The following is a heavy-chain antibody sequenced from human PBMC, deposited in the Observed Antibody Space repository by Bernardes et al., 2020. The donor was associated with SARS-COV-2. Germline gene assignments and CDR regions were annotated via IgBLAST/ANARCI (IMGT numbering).Heavy chain of an antibody. CDR2: ISGLGGIT. V-gene: IGHV3-23*01. Sequence: GGSLRLSCAASGFTFSSYAMGWVRQAPGKGLEWVASISGLGGITYYVDSVKGRFAISRDNSKNSLYLQMDSLGAGDTAVYYCARDPDGRPRWVFDSWGQGTVVTVSS. J-gene: IGHJ4*02. D-gene: IGHD1-1*01. CDR1: GFTFSSYA. CDR3: ARDPDGRPRWVFDS.